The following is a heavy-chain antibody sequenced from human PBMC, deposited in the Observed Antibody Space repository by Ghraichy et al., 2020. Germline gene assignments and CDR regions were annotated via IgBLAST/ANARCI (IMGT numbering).Heavy chain of an antibody. D-gene: IGHD3-10*01. Sequence: GESLNISCKGSGYSFTTYWIGWVRQMPGKGLEWMGFIYPADSDTRYSPSFQGQVTISADKSISTAYLQWSSLKASDTAMYYCARLHGSGNLLGYFDYWGQGTLVTVSS. J-gene: IGHJ4*02. CDR2: IYPADSDT. CDR3: ARLHGSGNLLGYFDY. CDR1: GYSFTTYW. V-gene: IGHV5-51*01.